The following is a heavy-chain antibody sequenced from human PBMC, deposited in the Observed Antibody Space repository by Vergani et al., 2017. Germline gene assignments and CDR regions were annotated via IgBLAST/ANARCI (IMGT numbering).Heavy chain of an antibody. D-gene: IGHD2-2*01. J-gene: IGHJ6*02. CDR2: IILIFGTA. CDR3: ASVGGLPAAMNYYYYGMDV. CDR1: GGTFSSYA. V-gene: IGHV1-69*13. Sequence: QVQLVQSGAEVKKPGSSVKVSCKASGGTFSSYAISWARQAPGQGLEWMGRIILIFGTANYAQKFQGRVTITADESTSTAYMELSSLRSEDTAVYYCASVGGLPAAMNYYYYGMDVWGQGTTVTVSS.